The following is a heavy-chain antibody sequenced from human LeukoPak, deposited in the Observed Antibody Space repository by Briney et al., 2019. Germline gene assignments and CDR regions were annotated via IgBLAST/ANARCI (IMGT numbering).Heavy chain of an antibody. Sequence: PSETLSLTCTVSGDSISNYYWNWIRQPPGKGLEWIGYIYYSGSTKYNPSLKSRVSISVDTSKNQFSLKLNSVTAADTAVYYCASSNTGSYNDAFDIWGQGTMVTVSS. V-gene: IGHV4-59*01. J-gene: IGHJ3*02. D-gene: IGHD1-26*01. CDR1: GDSISNYY. CDR3: ASSNTGSYNDAFDI. CDR2: IYYSGST.